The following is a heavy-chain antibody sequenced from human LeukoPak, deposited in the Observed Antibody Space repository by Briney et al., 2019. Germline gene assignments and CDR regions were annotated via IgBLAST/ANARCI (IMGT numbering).Heavy chain of an antibody. CDR2: IYYCVRT. CDR1: GGWISSYY. CDR3: AAQYDYSTEIWFDP. D-gene: IGHD4-11*01. V-gene: IGHV4-59*08. Sequence: TLSLTCTGSGGWISSYYWRWVRQPPRKGRGRIGYIYYCVRTTYSASLKRRVTISVGTSKNQFTLRPSSVTAADTAVYYCAAQYDYSTEIWFDPWGQGTLVTVSS. J-gene: IGHJ5*02.